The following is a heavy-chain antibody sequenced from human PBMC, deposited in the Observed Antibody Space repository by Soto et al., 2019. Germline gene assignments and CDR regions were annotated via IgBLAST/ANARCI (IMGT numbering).Heavy chain of an antibody. Sequence: SETLSLTCAVSGGSINSRYWWSWVRQSPGKGLEWIGEIHHSGSTNYNPSLKSRVTISVDTSKNQFSLKLSSVTAADTAVYYCARHNGPLYVGYYYDMDVWGQGTTVTVSS. V-gene: IGHV4-4*02. J-gene: IGHJ6*02. CDR3: ARHNGPLYVGYYYDMDV. D-gene: IGHD3-16*01. CDR2: IHHSGST. CDR1: GGSINSRYW.